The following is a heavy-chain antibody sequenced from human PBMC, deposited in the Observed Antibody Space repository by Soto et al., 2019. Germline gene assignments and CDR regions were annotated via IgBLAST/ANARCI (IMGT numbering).Heavy chain of an antibody. Sequence: GGSLRLSCTASGFTFNSHAMTWVLQAPGKGLEWVSGLSDSGGSIYYADSVKGRFTISRDNSMNTLYLQMNTLRAEDTAVYYCAKVSSAWYAGFFDLWGQGTLVTVSS. J-gene: IGHJ4*02. CDR3: AKVSSAWYAGFFDL. V-gene: IGHV3-23*01. CDR1: GFTFNSHA. D-gene: IGHD2-8*01. CDR2: LSDSGGSI.